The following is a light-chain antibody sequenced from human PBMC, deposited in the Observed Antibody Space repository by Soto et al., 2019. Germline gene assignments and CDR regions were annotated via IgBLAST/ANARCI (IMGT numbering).Light chain of an antibody. CDR1: QSISSY. J-gene: IGKJ3*01. V-gene: IGKV1-39*01. CDR3: QQSYSTLGT. Sequence: DIQMTQSPSSLSASVGDRVTITCRASQSISSYLNWYQQKPGKAPKLLIYAASSLQSGVPSRFSGSRSGTDFTLTISSLHPEDFATYYCQQSYSTLGTFGPGTKVDIK. CDR2: AAS.